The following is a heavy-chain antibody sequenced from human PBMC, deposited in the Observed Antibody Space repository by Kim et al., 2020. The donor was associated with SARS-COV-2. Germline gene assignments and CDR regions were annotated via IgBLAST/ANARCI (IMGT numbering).Heavy chain of an antibody. V-gene: IGHV3-48*03. J-gene: IGHJ6*01. CDR1: GFTFSSYE. D-gene: IGHD2-2*01. Sequence: GGSLRLSCAASGFTFSSYEMNWVRQAPGKGLEWVSYISSSGSTIYYADSVKGRFTISRDNAKNSLYLQMNSLGAEDTAVYYCARDDGQKIVVVPAAMSYYGMDVWGQGTTVTVSS. CDR3: ARDDGQKIVVVPAAMSYYGMDV. CDR2: ISSSGSTI.